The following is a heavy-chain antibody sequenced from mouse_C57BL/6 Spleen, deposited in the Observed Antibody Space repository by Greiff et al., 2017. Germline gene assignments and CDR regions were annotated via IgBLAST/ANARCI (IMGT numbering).Heavy chain of an antibody. V-gene: IGHV1-39*01. CDR3: ARSFITTLVFDY. Sequence: VQLQQSGPELVKPGASVKISCKASGYSFTDYNMNWVQQSNGKSLEWIGEINPNYGTTSYNQKFKGKATLTVDQSSSTAYMQLNSLSSEDSAVYYCARSFITTLVFDYWGQGTTLTVSS. CDR1: GYSFTDYN. J-gene: IGHJ2*01. CDR2: INPNYGTT. D-gene: IGHD1-1*01.